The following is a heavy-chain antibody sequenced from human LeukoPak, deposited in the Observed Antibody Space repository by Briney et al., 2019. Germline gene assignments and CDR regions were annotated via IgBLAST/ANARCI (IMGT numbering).Heavy chain of an antibody. V-gene: IGHV4-59*08. CDR1: GGSISSYY. D-gene: IGHD3-10*01. CDR2: IYYSGST. J-gene: IGHJ4*02. CDR3: ARHHGVHYYGSGSDYYFDY. Sequence: SETLSLTCTVSGGSISSYYWSWIRQPPGKGLEWIGYIYYSGSTNYNPSLKSRVTISVDTSKNQFSLKLSSVTAANTAVYYCARHHGVHYYGSGSDYYFDYWGQGTLVTVSS.